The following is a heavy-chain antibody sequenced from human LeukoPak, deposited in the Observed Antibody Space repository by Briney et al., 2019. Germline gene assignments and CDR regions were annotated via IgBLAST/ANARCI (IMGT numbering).Heavy chain of an antibody. CDR1: GYTFTSYD. CDR3: ARDKIAVAGKGFDY. V-gene: IGHV1-8*01. D-gene: IGHD6-19*01. Sequence: GASVKVSCKAPGYTFTSYDINWVRQATGQGLEWMGWMNPNSVNTGYAQKFQGRVTMTRNTSIGTAYMELSSVRSEDTAVYYCARDKIAVAGKGFDYWGQGTLVTVSS. J-gene: IGHJ4*02. CDR2: MNPNSVNT.